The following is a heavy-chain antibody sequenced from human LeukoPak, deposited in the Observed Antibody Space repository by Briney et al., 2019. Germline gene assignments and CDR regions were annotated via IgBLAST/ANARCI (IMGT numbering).Heavy chain of an antibody. V-gene: IGHV4-34*01. CDR3: ARTRYSSGRDY. CDR1: GGSFSGYY. Sequence: NSSETLSLTCAVYGGSFSGYYWSWIRQPPGKGLEWIGEINHSGSTNYNPSLKSRVTISVDMSKNQFSLKLSSVTAADTAVYYCARTRYSSGRDYWGQGTLVTVSS. J-gene: IGHJ4*02. D-gene: IGHD6-19*01. CDR2: INHSGST.